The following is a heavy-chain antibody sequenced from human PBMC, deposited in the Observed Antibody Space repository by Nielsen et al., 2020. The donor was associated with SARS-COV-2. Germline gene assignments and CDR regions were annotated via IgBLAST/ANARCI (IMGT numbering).Heavy chain of an antibody. CDR3: ARAYYGSTYYYYYGMDV. Sequence: GESLKISCAASGFTFSSYDMHWVRQAPGKGLEWVSAIGTAGDTYYPASVKGRFTISRENAKNSLYLQMNSLRAGDTAVYYCARAYYGSTYYYYYGMDVWGQGTTVTVSS. V-gene: IGHV3-13*04. CDR1: GFTFSSYD. CDR2: IGTAGDT. D-gene: IGHD3-10*01. J-gene: IGHJ6*02.